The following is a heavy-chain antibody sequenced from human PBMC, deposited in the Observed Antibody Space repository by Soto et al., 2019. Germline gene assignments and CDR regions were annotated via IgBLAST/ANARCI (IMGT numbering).Heavy chain of an antibody. D-gene: IGHD6-13*01. J-gene: IGHJ4*02. CDR3: ARLSWSSWDY. Sequence: SETLSLTRRVAGDCISSYYRSWIRQPPGKGLEWIGYIYYSGSTNYNPSLKSRVTISVDTSKNRFSLKLSSVTAADTAVYYCARLSWSSWDYWGQGTLVTVSS. CDR1: GDCISSYY. V-gene: IGHV4-59*08. CDR2: IYYSGST.